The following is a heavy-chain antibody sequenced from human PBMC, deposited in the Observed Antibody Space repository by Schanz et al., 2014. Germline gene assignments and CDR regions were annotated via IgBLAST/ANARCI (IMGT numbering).Heavy chain of an antibody. J-gene: IGHJ6*02. CDR1: GFTFSDYS. D-gene: IGHD6-6*01. CDR2: ITSSRSFI. CDR3: ARYSSSSAAYAMDV. Sequence: EVQLVESGGDFVQPGGSLRLSCEVSGFTFSDYSMTWVRQPPGKGLEWVSSITSSRSFIYYADSVKGRVTISRDNAKKSVYLQMDSLRAEDSAVYYCARYSSSSAAYAMDVWGQGTTVTVSS. V-gene: IGHV3-21*01.